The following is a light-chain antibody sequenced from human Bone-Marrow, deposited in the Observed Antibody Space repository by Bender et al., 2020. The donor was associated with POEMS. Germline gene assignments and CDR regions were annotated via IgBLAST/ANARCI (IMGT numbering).Light chain of an antibody. CDR1: SSDVGSYNL. CDR3: CSYAGSSTLV. J-gene: IGLJ1*01. CDR2: EGT. Sequence: QSALTQPASVSGSPGQSITISCTGTSSDVGSYNLVSWYQQHPGKAPKLMIYEGTKRPSGVSNRFSGSKSGNTASVTISGLQAEDEADYYCCSYAGSSTLVFGTGTKVTVL. V-gene: IGLV2-23*01.